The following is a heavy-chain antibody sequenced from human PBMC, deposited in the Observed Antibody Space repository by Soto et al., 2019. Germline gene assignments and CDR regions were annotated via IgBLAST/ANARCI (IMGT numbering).Heavy chain of an antibody. CDR3: ASEYCGGDCYSAARYGMDV. J-gene: IGHJ6*02. CDR1: GYTFTSYA. D-gene: IGHD2-21*02. Sequence: QVQLVQSGAEVKKPGASVKVSCKASGYTFTSYAMHWVRQAPGQRLEWMGWINAGNGNTKYSQKFQGRVTITSDTYASTAYMELSSLRSEPTTVYYCASEYCGGDCYSAARYGMDVWGQGTTVTVSS. CDR2: INAGNGNT. V-gene: IGHV1-3*01.